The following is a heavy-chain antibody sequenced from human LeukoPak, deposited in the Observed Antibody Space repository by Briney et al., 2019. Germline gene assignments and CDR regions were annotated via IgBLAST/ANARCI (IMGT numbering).Heavy chain of an antibody. Sequence: PGGSLRLSCAASGFTFSSYAMHWVRQAPGKGLEWVSGISWNSGSIGYADSVKGRFTISRDNAKNSLYLQMNSLRAEDTALYYCAKDIGTTGTTGFDYWGQGTLVTVSS. J-gene: IGHJ4*02. CDR3: AKDIGTTGTTGFDY. CDR1: GFTFSSYA. V-gene: IGHV3-9*01. CDR2: ISWNSGSI. D-gene: IGHD1-1*01.